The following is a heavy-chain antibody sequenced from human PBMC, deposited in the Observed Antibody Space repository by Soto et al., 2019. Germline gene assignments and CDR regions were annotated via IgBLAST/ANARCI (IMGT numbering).Heavy chain of an antibody. Sequence: GGSLILSCASSGFTFSSYAMSWVRQAPGKGLEWVSLVSGSGGSTYYADSVKGRFTISRDNSKNTLYLQMNSLRVEDTAVYYGAKHALYTSSWLHWGQGTLVTVSS. D-gene: IGHD6-13*01. CDR3: AKHALYTSSWLH. CDR1: GFTFSSYA. J-gene: IGHJ4*02. CDR2: VSGSGGST. V-gene: IGHV3-23*01.